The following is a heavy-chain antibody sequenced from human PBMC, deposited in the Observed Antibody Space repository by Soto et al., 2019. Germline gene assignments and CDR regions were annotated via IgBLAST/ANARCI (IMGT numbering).Heavy chain of an antibody. CDR3: AKGTLPRNYYYMDV. Sequence: GGSLRLSWAAAGCTFGSYGRHWVRQAPGKGLEWVAVISYDGSNKYYADSVKGRFTISRDNSKNTLYLQMNSLRAEDTAVYYCAKGTLPRNYYYMDVWGKGTTVTVSS. V-gene: IGHV3-30*18. CDR2: ISYDGSNK. CDR1: GCTFGSYG. J-gene: IGHJ6*03.